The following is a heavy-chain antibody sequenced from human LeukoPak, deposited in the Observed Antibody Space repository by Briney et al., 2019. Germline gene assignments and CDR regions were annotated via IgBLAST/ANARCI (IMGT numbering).Heavy chain of an antibody. D-gene: IGHD2-2*01. CDR3: GVVSAAMDDYYGMDV. CDR2: ISSSSSTI. V-gene: IGHV3-48*01. J-gene: IGHJ6*02. CDR1: GFTFSSYS. Sequence: GGSLRLSRAASGFTFSSYSMNWVRQAPGKGLEWVSYISSSSSTIYYADSVKGRFTISRDNAKSSLYLQMNSLRAEDTAVYYCGVVSAAMDDYYGMDVWGQGTTVTVSS.